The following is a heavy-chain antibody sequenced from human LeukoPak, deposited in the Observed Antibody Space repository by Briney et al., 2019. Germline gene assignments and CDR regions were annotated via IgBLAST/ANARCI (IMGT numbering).Heavy chain of an antibody. D-gene: IGHD3-3*01. J-gene: IGHJ6*02. CDR2: ISAYNGNT. Sequence: ASVKVSCKASGYTFTSYGISWVQQAPGQGLEWMGWISAYNGNTNYAQKLQGRVTMTTDTSTSTAYMELRSLRSDDTAVYYCARVNVGYYTNYYYGMDVWGQGTTVTVSS. V-gene: IGHV1-18*01. CDR1: GYTFTSYG. CDR3: ARVNVGYYTNYYYGMDV.